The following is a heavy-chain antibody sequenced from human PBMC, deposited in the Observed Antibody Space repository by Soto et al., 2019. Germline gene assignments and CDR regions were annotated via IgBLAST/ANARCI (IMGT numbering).Heavy chain of an antibody. D-gene: IGHD4-17*01. CDR3: AKGADDYGDHGWFDP. CDR2: ISGSGGGT. V-gene: IGHV3-23*01. Sequence: PGGSLRLSCAASGFTFSSYAMSWVRQAPGKGLEWVSAISGSGGGTYYADSVKGRFTISRDNSKNTLYLQMNSLRAEDTAVYYCAKGADDYGDHGWFDPWGQGTLVTVSS. J-gene: IGHJ5*02. CDR1: GFTFSSYA.